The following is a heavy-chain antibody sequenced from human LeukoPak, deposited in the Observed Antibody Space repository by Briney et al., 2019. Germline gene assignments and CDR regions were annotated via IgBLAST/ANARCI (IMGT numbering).Heavy chain of an antibody. D-gene: IGHD2-2*01. CDR1: GGSISSYY. V-gene: IGHV4-59*01. Sequence: SETLSLTCTVSGGSISSYYWSWIRQPPGKGLEWIGYIYDSGSTNYNPSLKSRVTISVDTSKNQFSLKLSSVSAADTAVYYCARVGGTNYYYYGMDVWGQGTTVAVSS. CDR3: ARVGGTNYYYYGMDV. J-gene: IGHJ6*02. CDR2: IYDSGST.